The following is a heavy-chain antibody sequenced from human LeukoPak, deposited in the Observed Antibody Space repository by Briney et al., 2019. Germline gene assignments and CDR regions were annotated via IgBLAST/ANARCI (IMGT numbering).Heavy chain of an antibody. CDR3: ARMYYYDSSGHFGGFDY. D-gene: IGHD3-22*01. CDR2: IYSGGST. CDR1: GFTFNTYG. V-gene: IGHV3-53*01. J-gene: IGHJ4*02. Sequence: GGSLRLSCAASGFTFNTYGTSWVRQAPGKGLEWVSVIYSGGSTYYADSVKGRFTISRDNSKNTLYLQMNSLRAEDTAVYYCARMYYYDSSGHFGGFDYWGQGTLVTVSS.